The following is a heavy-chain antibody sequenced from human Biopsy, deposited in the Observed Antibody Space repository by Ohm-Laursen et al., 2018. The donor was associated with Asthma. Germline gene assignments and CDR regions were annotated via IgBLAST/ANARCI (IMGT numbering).Heavy chain of an antibody. D-gene: IGHD6-6*01. V-gene: IGHV4-39*02. CDR1: GDAMSTSGSY. CDR2: IYYSGRT. CDR3: ARAVSSSSYWYFDL. Sequence: SDTLSLTCLVSGDAMSTSGSYWGWIRQSPGKGLEWIGSIYYSGRTYYNPSLESRVTISADTSKNHFSLKETSVTAADTAVYYCARAVSSSSYWYFDLWGRGDLVTVSS. J-gene: IGHJ2*01.